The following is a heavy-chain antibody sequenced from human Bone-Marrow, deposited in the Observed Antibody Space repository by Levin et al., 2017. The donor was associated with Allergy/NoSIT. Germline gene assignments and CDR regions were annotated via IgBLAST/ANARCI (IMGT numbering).Heavy chain of an antibody. Sequence: KISCKATGGTFSSLPITWVRHAPGQGLEWMGGIIPILGTATYAQKFQGRVTITADKSTSTAYMELSNLRSWDTAVYYCAREAYGTIFRMVTNAYYYYMDVWGKGTTVTVS. J-gene: IGHJ6*03. V-gene: IGHV1-69*06. CDR1: GGTFSSLP. CDR2: IIPILGTA. CDR3: AREAYGTIFRMVTNAYYYYMDV. D-gene: IGHD3-3*01.